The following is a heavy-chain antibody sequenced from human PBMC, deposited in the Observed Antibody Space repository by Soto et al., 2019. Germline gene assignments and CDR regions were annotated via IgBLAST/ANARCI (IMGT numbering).Heavy chain of an antibody. V-gene: IGHV1-8*01. CDR1: GYTFTSYD. CDR2: MNPNSGNT. CDR3: ARGLGRQWLVLGDRRAENFDY. Sequence: QVQLVQSGAEVKKPGASVKVSCKASGYTFTSYDINWVRQATGQGLEWMGWMNPNSGNTGYAQKFQGRVTMTRNTAISTAYMELSSLRSEDTAVYYCARGLGRQWLVLGDRRAENFDYWGQGTLVTVSS. D-gene: IGHD6-19*01. J-gene: IGHJ4*02.